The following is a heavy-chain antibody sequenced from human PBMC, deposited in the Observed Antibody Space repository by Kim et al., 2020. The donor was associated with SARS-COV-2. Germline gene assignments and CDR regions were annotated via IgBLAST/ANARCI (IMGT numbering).Heavy chain of an antibody. D-gene: IGHD6-13*01. J-gene: IGHJ4*02. CDR3: ARDYRIAAAGMLDY. V-gene: IGHV1-3*01. Sequence: SQKFQGRVTITRDTSASTGYMELSSLRSEDTAVYYCARDYRIAAAGMLDYWGQGTLVTVSS.